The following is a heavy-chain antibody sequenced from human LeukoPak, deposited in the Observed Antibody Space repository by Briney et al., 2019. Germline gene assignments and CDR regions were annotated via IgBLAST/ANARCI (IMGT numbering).Heavy chain of an antibody. Sequence: PSETLSLTCTVSGVSISSYYWSWIRQPPGKGLEWIGNIYNSKTTNYNPSLKSRVTISVDSSNKQFYLKLISVTAADTAVYYCARQGGYASPFDYWGQGTLVTVSS. V-gene: IGHV4-59*08. J-gene: IGHJ4*02. CDR3: ARQGGYASPFDY. CDR2: IYNSKTT. D-gene: IGHD5-12*01. CDR1: GVSISSYY.